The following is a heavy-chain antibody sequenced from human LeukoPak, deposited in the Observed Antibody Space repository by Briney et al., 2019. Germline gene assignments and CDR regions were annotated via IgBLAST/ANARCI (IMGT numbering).Heavy chain of an antibody. D-gene: IGHD5-24*01. Sequence: ASVKVSCKASGGTFSSYAISWVRHAPGQGLEWMGGIIPIFGTANYAQKFQGRVTITADESTSTAYMELSSLRSEDTAVYYCARSPDLEMATDYWGQGTLVTVSS. V-gene: IGHV1-69*13. J-gene: IGHJ4*02. CDR3: ARSPDLEMATDY. CDR2: IIPIFGTA. CDR1: GGTFSSYA.